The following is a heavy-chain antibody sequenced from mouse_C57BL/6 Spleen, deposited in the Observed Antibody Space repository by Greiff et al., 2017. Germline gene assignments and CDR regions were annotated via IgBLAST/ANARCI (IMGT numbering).Heavy chain of an antibody. CDR3: ARRVTAQATQYYYAMDY. Sequence: QVQLQQPGPELVKPGASVTLSCKASGYTFTSYWMHWVKQRPGQGLEWIGNINPSNGGTNYNDKFKSKATLTVDKSSSTAYMQISSLTSEDSAVYYCARRVTAQATQYYYAMDYWGQGTSVTVTS. CDR1: GYTFTSYW. D-gene: IGHD3-2*02. V-gene: IGHV1-53*01. J-gene: IGHJ4*01. CDR2: INPSNGGT.